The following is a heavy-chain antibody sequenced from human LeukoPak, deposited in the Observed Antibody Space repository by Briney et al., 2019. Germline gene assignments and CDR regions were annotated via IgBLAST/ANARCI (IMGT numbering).Heavy chain of an antibody. CDR2: IGTAGDT. D-gene: IGHD6-19*01. J-gene: IGHJ4*02. V-gene: IGHV3-13*01. Sequence: PGGSLRLSCAASGFTFGSYDMHWVRQATGKGLEWVSAIGTAGDTYYPGSVKGRFTISRENAKNSLYLQMNSLRAGDTAVYYCARRSSGWNGEYYFDYWGQGTLVTVSS. CDR1: GFTFGSYD. CDR3: ARRSSGWNGEYYFDY.